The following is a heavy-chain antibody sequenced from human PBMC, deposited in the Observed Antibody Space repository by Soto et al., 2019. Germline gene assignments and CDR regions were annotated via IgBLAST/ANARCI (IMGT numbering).Heavy chain of an antibody. J-gene: IGHJ6*02. V-gene: IGHV1-69*12. CDR1: GGTFSSYA. CDR3: ARDGRFGELLDTDYGMDV. CDR2: IIPIFGTA. Sequence: QVQLVQSGAEVKKPGSSVKVSCKASGGTFSSYAISWVRQAPGQGLEWMGGIIPIFGTANYAQKFQGRVTITADESTSTADMELSSLRSEDTAVYYCARDGRFGELLDTDYGMDVWGQGTTVTVSS. D-gene: IGHD3-10*01.